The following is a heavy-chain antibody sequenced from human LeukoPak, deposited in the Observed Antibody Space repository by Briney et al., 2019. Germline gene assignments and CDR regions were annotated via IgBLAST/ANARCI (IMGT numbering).Heavy chain of an antibody. V-gene: IGHV3-74*01. Sequence: GGSLRLSCAASGFTFSSYWMHWVRQAPGKGLVWVSRINSDGSRTTYADSVKGRFTISRDNSKNTLYLQMNSLRAEDTAVYYCSSDYGGNSVDYYFDYWGQGTLVTVSS. CDR3: SSDYGGNSVDYYFDY. D-gene: IGHD4-23*01. CDR1: GFTFSSYW. CDR2: INSDGSRT. J-gene: IGHJ4*02.